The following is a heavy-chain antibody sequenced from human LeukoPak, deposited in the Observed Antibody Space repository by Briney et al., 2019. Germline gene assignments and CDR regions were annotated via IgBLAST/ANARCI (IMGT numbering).Heavy chain of an antibody. CDR1: GFTFSSYS. V-gene: IGHV3-21*01. J-gene: IGHJ3*02. Sequence: GGSLRLSCAASGFTFSSYSMNWVRQAPGKGLEWVSSISSSSSYIYYADSVKGRFTISRDNAKNSLYLQMNSLRAEDTAVYYCARAGYYDLDAFDIWGQGTMVTVSS. CDR2: ISSSSSYI. CDR3: ARAGYYDLDAFDI. D-gene: IGHD3-22*01.